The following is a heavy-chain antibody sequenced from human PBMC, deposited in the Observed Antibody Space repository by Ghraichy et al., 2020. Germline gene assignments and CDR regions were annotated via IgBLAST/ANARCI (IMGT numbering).Heavy chain of an antibody. Sequence: ASVKVSCKASGYTFTGYYMHWVRQAPGQGLEWMGWINPSTGGTNYAQKFQGRVTMTRDTSISTAYMELTRLRSDDTAAYYCARGMSTVTDFDYWGQGTLVTVSS. V-gene: IGHV1-2*02. J-gene: IGHJ4*02. CDR2: INPSTGGT. CDR1: GYTFTGYY. CDR3: ARGMSTVTDFDY. D-gene: IGHD4-17*01.